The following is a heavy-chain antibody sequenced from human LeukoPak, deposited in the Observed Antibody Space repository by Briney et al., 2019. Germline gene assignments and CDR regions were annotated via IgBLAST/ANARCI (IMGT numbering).Heavy chain of an antibody. CDR3: AKGGPSHWYFDL. Sequence: PGGSLRLSCAASGFTFSSYAMSWVRQAPGKGLEWVSSISGSGGSTYYADSVKGRITISRDNSKNTLYLQMSSLRAEDTAVYYCAKGGPSHWYFDLWGRGTLVIFSS. D-gene: IGHD6-6*01. CDR1: GFTFSSYA. CDR2: ISGSGGST. J-gene: IGHJ2*01. V-gene: IGHV3-23*01.